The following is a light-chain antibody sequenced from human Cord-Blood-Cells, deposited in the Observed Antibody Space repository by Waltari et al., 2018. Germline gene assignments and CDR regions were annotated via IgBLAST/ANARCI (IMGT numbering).Light chain of an antibody. Sequence: IVLTQSPATLSLSPGESATLSCRASQSVSSYLAWYQQKPGQAPRLLIYDASNSATGIPARFSGSGSGTDFTLTISSLEPEDFAVYYCQQRSNWPITFGQGTRLEIK. J-gene: IGKJ5*01. CDR3: QQRSNWPIT. V-gene: IGKV3-11*01. CDR2: DAS. CDR1: QSVSSY.